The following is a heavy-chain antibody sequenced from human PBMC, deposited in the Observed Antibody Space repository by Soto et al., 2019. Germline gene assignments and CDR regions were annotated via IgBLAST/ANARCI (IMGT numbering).Heavy chain of an antibody. D-gene: IGHD2-2*01. CDR1: GYTFTSHD. V-gene: IGHV1-8*01. J-gene: IGHJ5*02. CDR2: MNPNSGHT. CDR3: ASDMSTT. Sequence: QVQLVQSGAEVKKPGASVKVSCKASGYTFTSHDINWMRQATGQGLEWMGWMNPNSGHTNYAQKFQGRVTMTRDTSISTAYMELTRLRAEDTAIYYCASDMSTTWGQGTLVIVSS.